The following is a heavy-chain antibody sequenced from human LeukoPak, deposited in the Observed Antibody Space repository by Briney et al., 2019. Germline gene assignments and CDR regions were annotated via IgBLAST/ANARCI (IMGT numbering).Heavy chain of an antibody. CDR3: ARADSSWANDY. CDR2: IKADGSSA. CDR1: GGTFGSYW. Sequence: QPGGSRKLSCAASGGTFGSYWMHWVRQAPGKGPVWVARIKADGSSATYADSVKGRFTISRDNAKNTLYLQMNSLRAEDTAVYYCARADSSWANDYWGQGTLVTVSS. J-gene: IGHJ4*02. V-gene: IGHV3-74*01. D-gene: IGHD6-13*01.